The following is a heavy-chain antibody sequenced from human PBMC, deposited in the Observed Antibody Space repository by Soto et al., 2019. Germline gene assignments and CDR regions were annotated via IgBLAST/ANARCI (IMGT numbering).Heavy chain of an antibody. CDR2: ISSSSSYI. CDR3: ARGRTYSSIWYYFDY. CDR1: GFTFSSYS. J-gene: IGHJ4*02. V-gene: IGHV3-21*01. Sequence: EVQLVESGGGLVKPGGSLRLSCAASGFTFSSYSMNWVRQAPGKGLEWVSSISSSSSYIYYADSVKGRFTISRDNAKNSLYLQMNSLRAEDTAVYYCARGRTYSSIWYYFDYWGQGTLVTVSS. D-gene: IGHD6-13*01.